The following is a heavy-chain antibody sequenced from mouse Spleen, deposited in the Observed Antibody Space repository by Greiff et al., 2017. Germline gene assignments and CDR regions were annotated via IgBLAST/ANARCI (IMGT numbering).Heavy chain of an antibody. CDR3: TRSSTGHYAMDY. CDR1: GYTFTDYE. D-gene: IGHD2-1*01. CDR2: IDPETGGT. J-gene: IGHJ4*01. Sequence: QVQLQQSGAELVRPGASVTLSCKASGYTFTDYEMHWVKQTPVHGLEWIGAIDPETGGTAYNQKFKGKAILTADKSSSTAYMELRSLTSEDSAVYYCTRSSTGHYAMDYWGQGTSVTVSS. V-gene: IGHV1-15*01.